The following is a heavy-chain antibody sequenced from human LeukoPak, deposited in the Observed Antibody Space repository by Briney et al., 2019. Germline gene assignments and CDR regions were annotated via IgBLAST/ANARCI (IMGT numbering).Heavy chain of an antibody. J-gene: IGHJ4*02. D-gene: IGHD6-6*01. CDR3: ATHIAARHKSVYYFDY. Sequence: GGSLRLSCAASGFTFSSYSMNWVRQAPGKGLEWVSSISSSSSYIYYADSVKGRFTISRDNAKNSLYLQMNSLRAEDTAVYYCATHIAARHKSVYYFDYWGQGTLVTVSS. CDR2: ISSSSSYI. CDR1: GFTFSSYS. V-gene: IGHV3-21*01.